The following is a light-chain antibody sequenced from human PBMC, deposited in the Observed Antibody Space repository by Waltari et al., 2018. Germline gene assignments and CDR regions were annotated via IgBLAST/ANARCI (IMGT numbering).Light chain of an antibody. V-gene: IGKV3-20*01. CDR3: QQYGNSPFT. CDR2: GVS. CDR1: QSVSSTY. J-gene: IGKJ2*01. Sequence: DIVLTQSPGTPSLSPGERVTLSCRASQSVSSTYLAWYQQKPGQSPRLLMYGVSSRATGIPDRFSGSGSGTDFTLTISRLEPEDFAVYYCQQYGNSPFTFGQGTKLEIK.